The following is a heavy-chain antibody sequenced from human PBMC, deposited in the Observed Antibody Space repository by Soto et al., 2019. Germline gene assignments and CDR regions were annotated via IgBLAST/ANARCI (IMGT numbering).Heavy chain of an antibody. Sequence: ALVKVSCKASGYTFTSYDIYWVRQATGQGLEWMGWMNPNTGDSSYAQKLQGRATMTTDTSTSTAYMELRSLRSDDTAVYYCARGSITILVKFDYWGQGTLVTVS. CDR2: MNPNTGDS. V-gene: IGHV1-8*01. J-gene: IGHJ4*02. D-gene: IGHD3-22*01. CDR3: ARGSITILVKFDY. CDR1: GYTFTSYD.